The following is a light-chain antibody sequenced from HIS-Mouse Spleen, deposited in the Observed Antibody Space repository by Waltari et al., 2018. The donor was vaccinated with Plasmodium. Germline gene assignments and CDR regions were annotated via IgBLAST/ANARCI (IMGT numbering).Light chain of an antibody. J-gene: IGKJ2*01. CDR3: QQYGSSPYT. CDR1: QSVSSSY. Sequence: EIVLTQSPGPLSFSPGERATISCRASQSVSSSYLAWYQQKPGQAPRLLIYGASSRATGIPDRFSGSGSGTDFTLTISRLEPEDFAVYYCQQYGSSPYTFGQGTKLEIK. CDR2: GAS. V-gene: IGKV3-20*01.